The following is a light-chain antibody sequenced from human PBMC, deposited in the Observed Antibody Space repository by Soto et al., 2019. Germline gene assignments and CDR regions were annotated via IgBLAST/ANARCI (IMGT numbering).Light chain of an antibody. CDR2: AAS. Sequence: DIQMTQSPSSLSASVGDRVTITCRASESVARHLNWYQQKPGKAPKLLIYAASSLQNGVPSRFRGGGSGTDFTRTINNLQPEDFAAYYCQQTYSTLSITFGEGPRLEIK. CDR1: ESVARH. V-gene: IGKV1-39*01. J-gene: IGKJ5*01. CDR3: QQTYSTLSIT.